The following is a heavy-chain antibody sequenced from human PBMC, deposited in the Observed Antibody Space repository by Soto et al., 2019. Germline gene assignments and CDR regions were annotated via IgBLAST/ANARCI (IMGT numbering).Heavy chain of an antibody. CDR1: GGSISSSSYY. J-gene: IGHJ4*02. D-gene: IGHD3-22*01. Sequence: SETLSLTCTVSGGSISSSSYYWGWIRQPPGKGLEWIGSIYYSGSTYYNPSLKSRVTISVDTSKNQFSLKLSSVTAADTAVYYCARHGPSAMIVVVGFDYWGQGTLVT. CDR3: ARHGPSAMIVVVGFDY. V-gene: IGHV4-39*01. CDR2: IYYSGST.